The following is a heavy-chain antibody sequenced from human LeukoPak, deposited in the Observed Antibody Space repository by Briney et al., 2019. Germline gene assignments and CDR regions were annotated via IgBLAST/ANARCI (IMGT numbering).Heavy chain of an antibody. CDR3: AKDAVAPGSGGDFFDY. D-gene: IGHD3-10*01. V-gene: IGHV3-23*01. CDR2: ILGNGGTT. Sequence: PGGSLRLSCAASGVTFSSFVMSWVRQAPGKGLEWVSSILGNGGTTHSADSVKGRFTISRDNSRNTLYLQMNNLRAEDTAVYYCAKDAVAPGSGGDFFDYWGQGTLVTVSS. J-gene: IGHJ4*02. CDR1: GVTFSSFV.